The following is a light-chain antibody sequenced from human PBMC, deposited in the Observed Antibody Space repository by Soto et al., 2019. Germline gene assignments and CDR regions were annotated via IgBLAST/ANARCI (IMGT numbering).Light chain of an antibody. CDR3: QQFAISTT. J-gene: IGKJ1*01. CDR2: DAS. Sequence: IQMTQSPSTLSASVGDRVTITCRASHNIEKWMAWYQQKPGKAPSLLIFDASTLHSGVPSRFSGSGSGTDFTLTISSLQPDDFATYYCQQFAISTTFGQGTKVEVK. CDR1: HNIEKW. V-gene: IGKV1-5*01.